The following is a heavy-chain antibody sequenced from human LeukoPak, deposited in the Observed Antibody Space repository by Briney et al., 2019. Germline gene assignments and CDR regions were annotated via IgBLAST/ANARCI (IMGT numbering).Heavy chain of an antibody. CDR3: ARALPRIAAAGTGGVSVNWFDP. CDR1: GYTFTGYY. J-gene: IGHJ5*02. CDR2: INPNSGGT. V-gene: IGHV1-2*02. Sequence: ASVKVSCKASGYTFTGYYMHWVRQAPGQGLEWMGWINPNSGGTNYAQKFQGRVTMTRDTSISTAYMELSRLRSDDTAVYYCARALPRIAAAGTGGVSVNWFDPWGQGTLVTVSS. D-gene: IGHD6-13*01.